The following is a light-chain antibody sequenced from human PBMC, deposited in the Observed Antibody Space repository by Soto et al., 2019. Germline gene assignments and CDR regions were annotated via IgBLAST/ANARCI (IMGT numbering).Light chain of an antibody. J-gene: IGKJ5*01. CDR3: QKYSSVIT. V-gene: IGKV1-27*01. CDR2: AAS. CDR1: QGISNF. Sequence: DIQMTQSPSSLSASVGDRVTITCRASQGISNFLAWYQQKPGKVPKLLISAASTLQSGVPSRFSGSGSGTDFTLTITSLQHEDAATYYCQKYSSVITFGQGTRLEI.